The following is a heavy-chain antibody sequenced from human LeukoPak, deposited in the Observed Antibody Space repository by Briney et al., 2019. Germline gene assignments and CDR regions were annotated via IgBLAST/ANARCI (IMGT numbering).Heavy chain of an antibody. J-gene: IGHJ6*03. CDR1: GGSFSGYY. CDR2: INHSGST. D-gene: IGHD3-22*01. Sequence: PSETLSLTCAVYGGSFSGYYWGWIRQPPGKGLEWIGEINHSGSTNYNPSPKSRLTISVDTSNNQFSLKLSSVTAADTAVYYCARSSEGRYYYDRSGYSYYYYMDVWGKGTTVTISS. V-gene: IGHV4-34*01. CDR3: ARSSEGRYYYDRSGYSYYYYMDV.